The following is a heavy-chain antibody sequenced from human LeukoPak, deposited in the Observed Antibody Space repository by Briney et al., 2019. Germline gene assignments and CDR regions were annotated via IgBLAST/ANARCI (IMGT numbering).Heavy chain of an antibody. J-gene: IGHJ4*02. D-gene: IGHD2/OR15-2a*01. CDR3: VSFYETY. V-gene: IGHV3-74*01. CDR2: INSDGSWT. CDR1: GSYW. Sequence: PGGSLRLSCAASGSYWMHWVRQVPGEGLVWVSHINSDGSWTSYADSVKGRFTISKDNAKNTVYLQMNNLRAEDTAVYYCVSFYETYWGRGTLVTVSS.